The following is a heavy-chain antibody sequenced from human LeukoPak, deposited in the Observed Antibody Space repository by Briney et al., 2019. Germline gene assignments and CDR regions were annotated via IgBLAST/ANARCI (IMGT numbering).Heavy chain of an antibody. CDR3: ARGDSSGWGPYFFDY. D-gene: IGHD6-19*01. Sequence: SGGSLRLSCAASGFTFSSYSMNWVRQAPGKGLEWVSSISSSSSYIYYVDSVKGRFTISRDNAKNSLYLQMNSLRAEDTAVYYCARGDSSGWGPYFFDYWGQGTLVTVSS. V-gene: IGHV3-21*01. J-gene: IGHJ4*02. CDR1: GFTFSSYS. CDR2: ISSSSSYI.